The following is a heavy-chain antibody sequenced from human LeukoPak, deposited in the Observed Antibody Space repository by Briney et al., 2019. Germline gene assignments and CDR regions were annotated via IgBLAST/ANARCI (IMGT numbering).Heavy chain of an antibody. CDR2: INQDGSEK. D-gene: IGHD1-26*01. CDR1: VFTVSSNY. Sequence: GGSLRLSCAASVFTVSSNYMSWVRQAPGKRLEWVANINQDGSEKYYVDSVKGRFTISRDNAKNSLFLQMNSLRAEDTAVYYCARVGSGNFLGAFDIWGQGTMVTVSS. J-gene: IGHJ3*02. CDR3: ARVGSGNFLGAFDI. V-gene: IGHV3-7*03.